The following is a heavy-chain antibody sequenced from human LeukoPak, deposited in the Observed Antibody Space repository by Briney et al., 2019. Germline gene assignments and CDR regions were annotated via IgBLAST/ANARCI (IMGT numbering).Heavy chain of an antibody. CDR2: ITSSGTTI. Sequence: GGSLRLSCAASGFTFSDYYMNWFRQAPGKGLEWVSYITSSGTTIYYTGSVRGRFTISRDNGRNSLYLQMNSLRDDDTAVYYCAREPTGDGYNVWGQGTLVTVSS. CDR3: AREPTGDGYNV. J-gene: IGHJ4*02. D-gene: IGHD5-24*01. V-gene: IGHV3-11*01. CDR1: GFTFSDYY.